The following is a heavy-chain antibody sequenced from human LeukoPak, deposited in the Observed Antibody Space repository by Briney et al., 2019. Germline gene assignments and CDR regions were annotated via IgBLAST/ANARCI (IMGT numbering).Heavy chain of an antibody. Sequence: SETLSLTCAVYGGSFSGYYWSWIRQPPGKGLESIGEINHSGSTNYNPSLKSRVTISADKSINTAYLQWSSLKASDTAMYYCARWRGGYYFDYWGQGTLVTVSS. J-gene: IGHJ4*02. CDR3: ARWRGGYYFDY. D-gene: IGHD3-16*01. V-gene: IGHV4-34*10. CDR1: GGSFSGYY. CDR2: INHSGST.